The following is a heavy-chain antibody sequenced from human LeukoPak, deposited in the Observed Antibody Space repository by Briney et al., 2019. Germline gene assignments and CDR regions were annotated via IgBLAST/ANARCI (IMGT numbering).Heavy chain of an antibody. Sequence: GASVKVSCKASGYTFTSYDINWVRQATGQGLEWMGWMNPNSGNTGYAQKFQGRVTITRNTSISTAYMELSSLRSEDTAVYYCARGPTVTTVYYYYYYMDVWGKGTTVTVSS. CDR3: ARGPTVTTVYYYYYYMDV. D-gene: IGHD4-17*01. V-gene: IGHV1-8*03. CDR1: GYTFTSYD. CDR2: MNPNSGNT. J-gene: IGHJ6*03.